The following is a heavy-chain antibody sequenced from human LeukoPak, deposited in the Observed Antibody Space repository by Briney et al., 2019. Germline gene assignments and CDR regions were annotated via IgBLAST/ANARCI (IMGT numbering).Heavy chain of an antibody. J-gene: IGHJ4*01. Sequence: GGSLRLSCAASGFTFSQKDMNWVRQAPGKGLEWVSYITTSGGTIYYADSVKGRFTISRDNAENSLFLQMNGLRAEDTAVYYCVSQRRPPGAYFDYRGQGNLGTVAS. CDR1: GFTFSQKD. V-gene: IGHV3-48*03. CDR2: ITTSGGTI. CDR3: VSQRRPPGAYFDY. D-gene: IGHD7-27*01.